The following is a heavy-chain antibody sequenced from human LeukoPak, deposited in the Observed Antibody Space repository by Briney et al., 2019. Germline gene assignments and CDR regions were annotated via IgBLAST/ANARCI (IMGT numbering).Heavy chain of an antibody. J-gene: IGHJ4*02. D-gene: IGHD3-22*01. V-gene: IGHV4-59*01. Sequence: SETLSLTCTVSGGSISSYYWSWIRQPPGKGLEWIGYIYYSGSTNYNPSLKSRVTISVDTSKNQFSLKLSSVTAADTAVYYCARAYYDSSGYYESGYFDYWGQGTLVSVSS. CDR1: GGSISSYY. CDR3: ARAYYDSSGYYESGYFDY. CDR2: IYYSGST.